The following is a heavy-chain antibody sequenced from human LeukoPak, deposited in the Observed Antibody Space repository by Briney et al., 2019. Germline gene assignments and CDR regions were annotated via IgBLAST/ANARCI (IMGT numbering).Heavy chain of an antibody. Sequence: PGGSLRLSCAASGFTFSSYEINWVRQAPGKGLEWISYISSSGSTIYYADSVKDRFTISRDNAKNSLYLQMNSLRVEDTAVCYCAPLLRTAYWGQGTLVTVSS. CDR3: APLLRTAY. V-gene: IGHV3-48*03. CDR2: ISSSGSTI. CDR1: GFTFSSYE. J-gene: IGHJ4*02.